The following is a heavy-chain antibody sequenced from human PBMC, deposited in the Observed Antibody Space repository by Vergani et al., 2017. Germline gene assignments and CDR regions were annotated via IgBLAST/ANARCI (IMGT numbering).Heavy chain of an antibody. Sequence: QVQLVQSGAEVKKPGASVTVSCKASGYTFTSYGISWVRQAPGQGLEWMGWISAYNGNTNYAQKLQGRVTMTTDTSTSTAYMELRSLRSDDTAVYYCARDVAVAGNGGFTQYYYYGMDVWGQGTTVTVSS. CDR3: ARDVAVAGNGGFTQYYYYGMDV. CDR2: ISAYNGNT. CDR1: GYTFTSYG. J-gene: IGHJ6*02. V-gene: IGHV1-18*01. D-gene: IGHD6-19*01.